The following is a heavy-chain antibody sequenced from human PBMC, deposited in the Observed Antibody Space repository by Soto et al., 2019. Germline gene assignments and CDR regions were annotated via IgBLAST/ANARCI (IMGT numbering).Heavy chain of an antibody. Sequence: SETLSLTCTVSGGSISSGDYYWSWIRQPPGKGLEWIGYIYYSGNTYYNPSLKSRLSISVDTSKNQFSLKLTSVTAADTAVYYCARDPYYYDSSNSYSYYFDYWGQGTLVTVSS. CDR1: GGSISSGDYY. CDR3: ARDPYYYDSSNSYSYYFDY. CDR2: IYYSGNT. V-gene: IGHV4-30-4*01. D-gene: IGHD3-22*01. J-gene: IGHJ4*02.